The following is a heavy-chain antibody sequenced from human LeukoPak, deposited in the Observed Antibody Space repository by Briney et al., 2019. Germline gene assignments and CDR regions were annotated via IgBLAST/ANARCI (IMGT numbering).Heavy chain of an antibody. CDR2: ISYSGTT. Sequence: SETLSLTCTVAGGSVSSYFWSWIRQPPGKGLEWIGYISYSGTTNYNPSLKSRVTISVDTSKNQFSLKLSSVTAADTAIYYCASTGELLGVQYFDYWAREPWSPSPQ. CDR1: GGSVSSYF. J-gene: IGHJ4*02. CDR3: ASTGELLGVQYFDY. V-gene: IGHV4-59*02. D-gene: IGHD1-26*01.